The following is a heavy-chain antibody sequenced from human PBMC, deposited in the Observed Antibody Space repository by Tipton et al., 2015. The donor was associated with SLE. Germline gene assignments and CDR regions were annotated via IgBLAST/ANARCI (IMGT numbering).Heavy chain of an antibody. CDR2: IYYSGNT. J-gene: IGHJ6*02. CDR1: DGSISGNF. D-gene: IGHD2-2*01. CDR3: ASMIVVIPVEARRDGMDV. Sequence: TLSLTCTVSDGSISGNFWSWIRQPPGKGLEWIGYIYYSGNTNYNPSLKSRLTISVDTSKNQFSLKLSSVTAADTAVYYCASMIVVIPVEARRDGMDVWGQGTTVTVSS. V-gene: IGHV4-59*01.